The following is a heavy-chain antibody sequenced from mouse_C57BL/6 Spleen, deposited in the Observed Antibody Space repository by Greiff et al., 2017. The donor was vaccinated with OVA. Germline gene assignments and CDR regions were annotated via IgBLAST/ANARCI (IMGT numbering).Heavy chain of an antibody. D-gene: IGHD1-1*01. J-gene: IGHJ1*03. V-gene: IGHV1-80*01. CDR1: GYAFSSYW. Sequence: QVQLQQSGAELVKPGASVKISCKASGYAFSSYWMNWVKQRPGKGLAWIGQIYPGDGDTNYNGKFKGKATLTADKSSSTAYMQLSSLTSEDSAVYFCARAGDGSHWYFDVWGTGTTVTVSS. CDR3: ARAGDGSHWYFDV. CDR2: IYPGDGDT.